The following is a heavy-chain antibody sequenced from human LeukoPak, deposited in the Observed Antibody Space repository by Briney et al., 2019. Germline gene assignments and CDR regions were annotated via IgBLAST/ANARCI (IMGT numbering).Heavy chain of an antibody. D-gene: IGHD6-19*01. Sequence: GGSLRLSCAASGFTFSSYAMSWVRQAPGKGLEGVTTISGSGGNTYYADSVKGRFSFSRDNSKNTLYLQMNSLRAEDTAVYYCAKRGGVAGSAPLDYWGQGTLVTVSS. CDR1: GFTFSSYA. CDR3: AKRGGVAGSAPLDY. CDR2: ISGSGGNT. J-gene: IGHJ4*02. V-gene: IGHV3-23*01.